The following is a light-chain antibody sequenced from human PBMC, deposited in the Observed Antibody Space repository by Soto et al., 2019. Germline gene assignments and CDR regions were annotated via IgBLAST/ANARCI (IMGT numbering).Light chain of an antibody. CDR3: QQRSNWPPFT. CDR2: DAS. CDR1: QSVSSY. J-gene: IGKJ3*01. V-gene: IGKV3-11*01. Sequence: EIVLTQSPAPLYLSPGERATLSCRASQSVSSYLAWYQQKPGQAPRLLIYDASNRATGIPARFSGSGSGTDFPLTISSLEPEDFAVYYCQQRSNWPPFTFGPGTKVDIK.